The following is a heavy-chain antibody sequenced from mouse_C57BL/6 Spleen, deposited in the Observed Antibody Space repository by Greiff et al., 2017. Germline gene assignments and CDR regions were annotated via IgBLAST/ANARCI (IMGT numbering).Heavy chain of an antibody. Sequence: QVQLQQSGAELARPGASVKMSCKASGYTFTSYTMHWVKQRPGQGLEWIGYINPSSGYTKYNQKFKDKATLTADKSSSTAYMQLSSLTSEDSAVYYCAREGITTVVATGDYWGQGTTLTVSS. D-gene: IGHD1-1*01. J-gene: IGHJ2*01. CDR1: GYTFTSYT. V-gene: IGHV1-4*01. CDR3: AREGITTVVATGDY. CDR2: INPSSGYT.